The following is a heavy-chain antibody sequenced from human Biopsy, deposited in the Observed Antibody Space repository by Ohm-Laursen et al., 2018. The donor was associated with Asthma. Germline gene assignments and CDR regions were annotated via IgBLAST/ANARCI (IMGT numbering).Heavy chain of an antibody. CDR3: ARAVSSSSYWYFDL. D-gene: IGHD6-6*01. CDR1: GDAMSTSGSY. V-gene: IGHV4-39*02. CDR2: IYYSGRT. J-gene: IGHJ2*01. Sequence: SETLSLTCIVSGDAMSTSGSYWGWIRQFPGKGLEWIGSIYYSGRTYYNPSLESRVTISADTSKNHFSLKVTPVTAADTAVYYCARAVSSSSYWYFDLWGRGDLVTVSS.